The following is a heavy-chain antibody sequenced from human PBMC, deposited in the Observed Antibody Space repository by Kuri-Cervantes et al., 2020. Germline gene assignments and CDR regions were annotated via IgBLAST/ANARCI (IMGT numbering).Heavy chain of an antibody. Sequence: GGSLRLSCAASGFTFSSYGMNWVRQAPGKGLEGVAVISYEGSNSNYADSVKGRFTISRDNSKNTLYLQMNSLRAEDTAVYYCATGGSCTNGGCPRYYYGMDVWGQGTTVTVSS. D-gene: IGHD2-8*01. CDR2: ISYEGSNS. CDR3: ATGGSCTNGGCPRYYYGMDV. CDR1: GFTFSSYG. J-gene: IGHJ6*02. V-gene: IGHV3-30*03.